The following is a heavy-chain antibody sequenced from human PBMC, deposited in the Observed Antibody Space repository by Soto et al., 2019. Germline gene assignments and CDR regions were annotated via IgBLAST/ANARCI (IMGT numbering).Heavy chain of an antibody. Sequence: EVKLVESGGGLVEPGGSLRLSCATSGFSFSSYSMNWVRQAPGKDLEWISSISIGSSYQYYADSVKGRFTISRDNAKTSLYLQMNSLRAEDTAVYYCARDSGIVAIPHMGSVGFDPWGQGTLVTVSS. CDR2: ISIGSSYQ. CDR3: ARDSGIVAIPHMGSVGFDP. J-gene: IGHJ5*02. V-gene: IGHV3-21*01. CDR1: GFSFSSYS. D-gene: IGHD3-22*01.